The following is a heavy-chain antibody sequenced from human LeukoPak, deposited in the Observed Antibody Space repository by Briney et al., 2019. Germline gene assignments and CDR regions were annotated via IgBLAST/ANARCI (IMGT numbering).Heavy chain of an antibody. J-gene: IGHJ3*02. CDR3: AREPRGYSYGSHAFDI. Sequence: KPGGSLRLSCAASGFTFSDYYMSWIRQAPGKGLEWVSYISRSGSTIYYADSVKCRFTISRDNAKNSLYLQMNSLRAEDTAVYYCAREPRGYSYGSHAFDIWGQGTMVTVSS. CDR2: ISRSGSTI. D-gene: IGHD5-18*01. V-gene: IGHV3-11*01. CDR1: GFTFSDYY.